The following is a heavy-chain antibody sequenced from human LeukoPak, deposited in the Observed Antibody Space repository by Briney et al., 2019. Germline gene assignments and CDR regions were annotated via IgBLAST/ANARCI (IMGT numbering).Heavy chain of an antibody. CDR2: IYPGDSDT. J-gene: IGHJ6*03. D-gene: IGHD3-10*01. CDR3: ARCLYYYGSGSYYQTTYYYMDV. V-gene: IGHV5-51*01. CDR1: GSSFTSYW. Sequence: GASLKISCKGSGSSFTSYWIGWVRRMPGKGLEWMGIIYPGDSDTRYSPSFQGQVTISADKSISTAYLQWSSLKASDTAMYYCARCLYYYGSGSYYQTTYYYMDVWGKGTTVTVSS.